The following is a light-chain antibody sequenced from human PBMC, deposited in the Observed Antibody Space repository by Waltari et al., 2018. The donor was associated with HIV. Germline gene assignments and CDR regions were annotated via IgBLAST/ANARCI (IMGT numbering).Light chain of an antibody. CDR2: DVN. V-gene: IGLV2-11*01. Sequence: QSALTQSRSVSGSPGQSVTISCTVTSSDVGGYKYVSWYQQHPGKVPKLMIYDVNKRPSGVPDRFSGSKSANTASLTISGLQAEDEADYYCCSYAGSYTWVFGGGTKLTVL. CDR1: SSDVGGYKY. CDR3: CSYAGSYTWV. J-gene: IGLJ3*02.